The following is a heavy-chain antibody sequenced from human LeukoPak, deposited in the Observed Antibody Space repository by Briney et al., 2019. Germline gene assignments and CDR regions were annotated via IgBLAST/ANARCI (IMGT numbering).Heavy chain of an antibody. Sequence: PGGSLRLSCAASGFTFSSYAMNWVRQAPGKGLEWVSAISGSGGSTYYADSVKGRFTISRDNSKNTLYLQMSSLRAEDTAVYYCARGISSAFDYWGQGTLVTVSS. J-gene: IGHJ4*02. CDR1: GFTFSSYA. V-gene: IGHV3-23*01. D-gene: IGHD3-3*02. CDR2: ISGSGGST. CDR3: ARGISSAFDY.